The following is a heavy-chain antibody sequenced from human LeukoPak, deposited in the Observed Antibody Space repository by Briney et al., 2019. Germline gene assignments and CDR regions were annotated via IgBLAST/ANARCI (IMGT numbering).Heavy chain of an antibody. CDR2: ISAYNGNT. V-gene: IGHV1-18*01. CDR1: GYTFTSYG. Sequence: ASVKVACKASGYTFTSYGISWVRQAPGQGLEWMGWISAYNGNTNYAQKLQGRVTMTTDTSTSTAYMELRSLRSDDTAVYYCAASRDGYNHDYWGQGTLVTVSS. D-gene: IGHD5-24*01. CDR3: AASRDGYNHDY. J-gene: IGHJ4*02.